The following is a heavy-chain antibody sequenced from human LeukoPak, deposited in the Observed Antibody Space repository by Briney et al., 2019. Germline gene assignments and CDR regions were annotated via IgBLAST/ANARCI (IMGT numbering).Heavy chain of an antibody. D-gene: IGHD5-18*01. CDR1: GGSISSYY. V-gene: IGHV4-59*01. J-gene: IGHJ4*02. CDR2: IYYSGST. Sequence: SETLSLTCTVSGGSISSYYWSWIRQPPGKGLEWIGHIYYSGSTNYNPSLKSRVTISIDTSKNQFSLRLSSVTAAGTAVYYCARGAAGYSYGWGQGTLVTVSS. CDR3: ARGAAGYSYG.